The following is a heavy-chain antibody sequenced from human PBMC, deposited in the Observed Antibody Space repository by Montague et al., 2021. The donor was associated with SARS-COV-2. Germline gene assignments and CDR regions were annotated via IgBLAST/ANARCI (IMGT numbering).Heavy chain of an antibody. Sequence: SETLSLTCTTSGGSITGYFWTWIRQPPGKGLEWLGHMHYSGSTKYNPSLESRVTMSIDTSESQFSLHLRSVTAADTGVYYYARVPFSSSWYYLDYWGQGTLVTVSS. V-gene: IGHV4-59*12. CDR3: ARVPFSSSWYYLDY. D-gene: IGHD6-13*01. CDR1: GGSITGYF. J-gene: IGHJ4*02. CDR2: MHYSGST.